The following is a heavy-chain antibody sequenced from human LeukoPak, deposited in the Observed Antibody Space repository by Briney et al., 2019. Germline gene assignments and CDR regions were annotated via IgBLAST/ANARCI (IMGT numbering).Heavy chain of an antibody. J-gene: IGHJ4*02. CDR3: ARRGYYGSGSYFFDY. Sequence: TASETLSLTCAVYGLTFSGYYWSWLRQPPGKGLEWFGEINHSGSTNYNPSLKSRVTISVDTSKNQFSLKLSSVTAADTAVYYCARRGYYGSGSYFFDYWGQGTLVTVSS. CDR2: INHSGST. D-gene: IGHD3-10*01. V-gene: IGHV4-34*01. CDR1: GLTFSGYY.